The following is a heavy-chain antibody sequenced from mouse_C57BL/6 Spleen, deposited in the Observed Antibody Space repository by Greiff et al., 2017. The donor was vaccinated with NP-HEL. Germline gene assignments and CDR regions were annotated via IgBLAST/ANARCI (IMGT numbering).Heavy chain of an antibody. CDR2: ISSGSSTI. V-gene: IGHV5-17*01. CDR1: GFTFSDYG. D-gene: IGHD2-4*01. Sequence: DVQLVESGGGLVKPGGSLKLSCAASGFTFSDYGMHWVRQAPEKGLEWVAYISSGSSTIYYADTVKGRFTISRDNAKNTLFLQMTSLRSEDTAMYYCARQRDYAWFAYWGQGTLVTVSA. J-gene: IGHJ3*01. CDR3: ARQRDYAWFAY.